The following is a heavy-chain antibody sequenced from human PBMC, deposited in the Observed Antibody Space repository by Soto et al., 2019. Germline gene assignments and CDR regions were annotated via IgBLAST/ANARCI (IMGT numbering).Heavy chain of an antibody. CDR1: GYTFTSYG. Sequence: QVQLVQSGAEVKKPGASVKVSCKASGYTFTSYGISWVRQAPGQGLEWMGWISAYNGNTNYAQKLQVRVTMTTDTSTSTAYMGRRSLRSDDTAVYYCAVGYYDILTGYYDYYYGMDVWGQGTTVTVSS. CDR3: AVGYYDILTGYYDYYYGMDV. J-gene: IGHJ6*02. V-gene: IGHV1-18*01. CDR2: ISAYNGNT. D-gene: IGHD3-9*01.